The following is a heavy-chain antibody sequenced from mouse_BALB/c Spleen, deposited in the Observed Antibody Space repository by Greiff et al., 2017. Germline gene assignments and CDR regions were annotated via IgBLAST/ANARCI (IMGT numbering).Heavy chain of an antibody. Sequence: EVQLQQSGAELVKPGASVKLSCTASGFNIKDTYMHWVKQRPEQGLEWIGRIDPANGNTKYDPKFQGKATITADTSSNTAYLQLSSLTSEDTAVYYCARAYGYGDWFAYWGQGTLVTVSA. V-gene: IGHV14-3*02. D-gene: IGHD1-2*01. J-gene: IGHJ3*01. CDR1: GFNIKDTY. CDR2: IDPANGNT. CDR3: ARAYGYGDWFAY.